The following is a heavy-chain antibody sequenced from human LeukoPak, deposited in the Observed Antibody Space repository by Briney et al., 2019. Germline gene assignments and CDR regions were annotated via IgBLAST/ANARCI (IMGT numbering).Heavy chain of an antibody. V-gene: IGHV1-69*05. J-gene: IGHJ4*02. CDR1: GYTFTSYG. Sequence: ASVKVSCKASGYTFTSYGISWVRQAPGQGLEWMGGIIPIFGTANYAQKFQGRVTITTDESTSTAYMELSSLRSEDTAVYYCAAPSSSWYYFDYWGQGTLVTVSS. D-gene: IGHD6-13*01. CDR3: AAPSSSWYYFDY. CDR2: IIPIFGTA.